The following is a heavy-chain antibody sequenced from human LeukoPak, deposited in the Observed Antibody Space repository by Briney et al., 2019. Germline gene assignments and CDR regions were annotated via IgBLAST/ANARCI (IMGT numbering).Heavy chain of an antibody. Sequence: ASVKVSCKASGYTFTGYYMHWVRQAPGQGLEWMGWINPNSGGTNYAQKFQGRVTITADKSTSTAYMELSSLRSEDTAVYYCAVFDRAFDYWGQGTLVTVSS. V-gene: IGHV1-2*02. CDR1: GYTFTGYY. D-gene: IGHD1-14*01. CDR3: AVFDRAFDY. CDR2: INPNSGGT. J-gene: IGHJ4*02.